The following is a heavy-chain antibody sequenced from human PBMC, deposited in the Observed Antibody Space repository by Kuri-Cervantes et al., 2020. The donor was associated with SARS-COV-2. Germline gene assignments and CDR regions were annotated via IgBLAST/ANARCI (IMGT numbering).Heavy chain of an antibody. CDR3: ARVSGDSRFSYYMDV. J-gene: IGHJ6*03. CDR2: VHSSGST. D-gene: IGHD7-27*01. CDR1: HGSITSNF. Sequence: SHGSITSNFWTWIRQPPGRGLEWIGDVHSSGSTNYNPSLESRVTISTDRSKNQFSLKVSSVPAADTAVYYCARVSGDSRFSYYMDVWGTGTTVTVSS. V-gene: IGHV4-59*12.